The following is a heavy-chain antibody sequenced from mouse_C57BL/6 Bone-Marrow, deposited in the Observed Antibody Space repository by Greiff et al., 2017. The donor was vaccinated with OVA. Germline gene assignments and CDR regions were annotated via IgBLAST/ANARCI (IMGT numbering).Heavy chain of an antibody. Sequence: QVQLQQSGAELARPGASVKLSCKASGYTFTSYGISWVKQRTGQGLEWIGEIYPRSGNTYYNEKFKGKATLTADKSSSTAYMELRSLTSDDSAVSFCARPPTTVVPYFDYWGQGTTLTVSS. CDR2: IYPRSGNT. J-gene: IGHJ2*01. D-gene: IGHD1-1*01. V-gene: IGHV1-81*01. CDR3: ARPPTTVVPYFDY. CDR1: GYTFTSYG.